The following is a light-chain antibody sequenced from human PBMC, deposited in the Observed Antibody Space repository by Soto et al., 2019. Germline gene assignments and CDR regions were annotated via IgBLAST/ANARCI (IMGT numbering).Light chain of an antibody. J-gene: IGKJ1*01. V-gene: IGKV3-20*01. Sequence: IVFTQSPCPLTLSPGERATLSCRASQSVSNNYLAWYQQKPGQAPSLLIFGASNRAPDIPDRFSGSGSGTDFTLTISRLEPEDFAVYFCQQYGSPVKTCGQGTKV. CDR2: GAS. CDR1: QSVSNNY. CDR3: QQYGSPVKT.